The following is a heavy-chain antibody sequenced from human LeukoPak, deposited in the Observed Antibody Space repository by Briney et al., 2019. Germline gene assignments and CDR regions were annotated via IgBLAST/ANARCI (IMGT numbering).Heavy chain of an antibody. CDR1: GGSFSGYY. Sequence: PSETLPLTCAVYGGSFSGYYWSWIRQPPGKGLEWIGEINHSGSTNYNPSLKSRVTISVDTSKNQFPLKLSSVTAADTAVYYCARVGAAFWSGYYTKDFDYWGQGTLVTVSS. D-gene: IGHD3-3*01. CDR2: INHSGST. V-gene: IGHV4-34*01. CDR3: ARVGAAFWSGYYTKDFDY. J-gene: IGHJ4*02.